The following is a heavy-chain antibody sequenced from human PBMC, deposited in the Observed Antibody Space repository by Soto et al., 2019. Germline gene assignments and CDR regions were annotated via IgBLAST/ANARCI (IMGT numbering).Heavy chain of an antibody. CDR3: ARVGDGGGVYSSSWPNWFDP. CDR2: IIPIFGTA. Sequence: ASVKVSCKASGGTFSSYAISWVRQAPGQGLEWMGGIIPIFGTANYAQKFQGRVTITADESASTAYMELSSLRSEDTAVYYCARVGDGGGVYSSSWPNWFDPWGQGTLVTVSS. V-gene: IGHV1-69*13. J-gene: IGHJ5*02. D-gene: IGHD6-13*01. CDR1: GGTFSSYA.